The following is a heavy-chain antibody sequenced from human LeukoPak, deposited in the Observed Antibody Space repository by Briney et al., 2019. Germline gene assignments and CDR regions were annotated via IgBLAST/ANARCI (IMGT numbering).Heavy chain of an antibody. D-gene: IGHD2-8*01. J-gene: IGHJ5*02. CDR1: GGSFSGYY. V-gene: IGHV4-34*01. CDR2: INHSGST. Sequence: PSETLSLTCAVYGGSFSGYYWSWIRQPPGKGLEWIGEINHSGSTNYNPSLKSRVTISVDTSKNQFSLKLSSVTAADTAVYYCARLGYCTNGVCPWGQGTLVTVSS. CDR3: ARLGYCTNGVCP.